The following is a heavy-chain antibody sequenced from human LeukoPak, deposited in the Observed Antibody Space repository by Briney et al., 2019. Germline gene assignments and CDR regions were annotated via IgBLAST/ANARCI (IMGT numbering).Heavy chain of an antibody. J-gene: IGHJ6*03. D-gene: IGHD3-16*01. CDR2: ISYDGSNK. CDR3: AKPAYAGYYYYMDV. Sequence: PGGSLRPSCAASGFTFSSYGMHWVRQAPGKGLEWVALISYDGSNKYYADSVKGRFTISRDNSKNTLYLQMNSLRVEDTAVYYCAKPAYAGYYYYMDVWGKGTTVTVSS. CDR1: GFTFSSYG. V-gene: IGHV3-30*18.